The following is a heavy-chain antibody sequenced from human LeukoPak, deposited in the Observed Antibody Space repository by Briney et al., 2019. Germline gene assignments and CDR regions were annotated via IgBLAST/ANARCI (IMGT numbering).Heavy chain of an antibody. J-gene: IGHJ4*02. CDR1: GVTFSSYA. V-gene: IGHV3-23*01. D-gene: IGHD6-13*01. CDR3: AKVETAAAATLRGFDY. Sequence: PGGSLRLSCAASGVTFSSYAMSWVRQAPGKGLEWVSRIGGSGGSTYYADSVKGRFTISRDNSKNTLYLQMNSLRAEDTAVYYCAKVETAAAATLRGFDYWGQGTLVTVSS. CDR2: IGGSGGST.